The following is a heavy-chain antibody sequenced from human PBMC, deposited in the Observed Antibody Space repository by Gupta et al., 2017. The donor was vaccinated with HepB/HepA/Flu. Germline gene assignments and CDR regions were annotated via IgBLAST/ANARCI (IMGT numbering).Heavy chain of an antibody. CDR3: AHRRGITGTFGY. CDR1: GFSLSSSAMG. V-gene: IGHV2-5*02. Sequence: QITLKESGPTLVKPTQTLTLTCTFPGFSLSSSAMGVGWIRQPPGKALEWIAVIYWDDDERYSPALKSRITITKDTAKKKGVLTMTKMEPVDTATYYCAHRRGITGTFGYGGRGTLVTVYS. J-gene: IGHJ4*02. CDR2: IYWDDDE. D-gene: IGHD1/OR15-1a*01.